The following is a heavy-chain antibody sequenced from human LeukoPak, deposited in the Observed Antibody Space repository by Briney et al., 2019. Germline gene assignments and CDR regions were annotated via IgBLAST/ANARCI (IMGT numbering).Heavy chain of an antibody. CDR3: ARGRRYDFWSGYYHFDY. D-gene: IGHD3-3*01. CDR2: IYHSGST. J-gene: IGHJ4*02. CDR1: GGSLSSGGYS. Sequence: SETLSLTCAVSGGSLSSGGYSWSWIRQPPGKGLEWIGYIYHSGSTYYNPSLKSRVTISVDRSKNQFSLKLSSVTAADTAVYYCARGRRYDFWSGYYHFDYWGQGTLVTVSS. V-gene: IGHV4-30-2*01.